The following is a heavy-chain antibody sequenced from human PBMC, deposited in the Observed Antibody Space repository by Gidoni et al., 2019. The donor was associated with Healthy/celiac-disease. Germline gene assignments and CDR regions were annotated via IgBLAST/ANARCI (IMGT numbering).Heavy chain of an antibody. D-gene: IGHD3-3*01. CDR3: AGLGRITIFGVVISTAEDGNDFDY. CDR2: IIPIFGTA. J-gene: IGHJ4*02. V-gene: IGHV1-69*01. CDR1: GGTFTSYP. Sequence: QVQLVQFGAVVENRVFSVKAPSKASGGTFTSYPILWVRQAPGQGLEWMGGIIPIFGTANYAQKFQGRVTITADESTSTAYMELSSMRSEDTAVYYCAGLGRITIFGVVISTAEDGNDFDYWGQGTLVTVSS.